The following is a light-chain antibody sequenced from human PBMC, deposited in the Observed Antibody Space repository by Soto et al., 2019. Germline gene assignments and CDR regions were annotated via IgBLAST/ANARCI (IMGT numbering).Light chain of an antibody. CDR2: LNSDGSH. Sequence: QAVVTQSPSASASLGASVKLTCTLSSGHSSYAIAWHQQQPEKGPRYLMKLNSDGSHSKGDGIPDRFSGSSSGAERYLTISSLQSEDEADYYCQTWDTGARVVFGGGTKVTVL. CDR1: SGHSSYA. J-gene: IGLJ2*01. V-gene: IGLV4-69*01. CDR3: QTWDTGARVV.